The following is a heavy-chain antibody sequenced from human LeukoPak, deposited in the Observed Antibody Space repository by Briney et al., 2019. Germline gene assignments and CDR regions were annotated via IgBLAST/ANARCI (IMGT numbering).Heavy chain of an antibody. CDR1: GFTVSSNY. J-gene: IGHJ6*03. CDR2: IYSGGTT. D-gene: IGHD2-2*01. Sequence: GGSLRLSCAASGFTVSSNYMSWVRQAPGKGLEWVSVIYSGGTTYYADSVKGRFTISRDNSKNTLYLQMNSLRAEDTAVYYCARERGEFVAVPALPDYYYMDVWGKGTTVTVSS. V-gene: IGHV3-66*02. CDR3: ARERGEFVAVPALPDYYYMDV.